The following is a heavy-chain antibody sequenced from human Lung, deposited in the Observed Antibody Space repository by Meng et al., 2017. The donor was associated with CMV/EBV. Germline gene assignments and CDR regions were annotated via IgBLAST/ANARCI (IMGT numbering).Heavy chain of an antibody. Sequence: GGSLRLXCAASGFTFSDYYMNWIRQAPGKGLEWVSYISSSGSTIYYADSVKGRFTISRDNAKNSLYLQMNSLRAEDTAVFYCARDRCGGDCYLHDYWGQGTXVTVSS. CDR2: ISSSGSTI. CDR3: ARDRCGGDCYLHDY. D-gene: IGHD2-21*01. J-gene: IGHJ4*02. CDR1: GFTFSDYY. V-gene: IGHV3-11*01.